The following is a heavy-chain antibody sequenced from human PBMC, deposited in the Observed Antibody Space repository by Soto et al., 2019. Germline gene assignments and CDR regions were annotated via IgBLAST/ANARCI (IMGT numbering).Heavy chain of an antibody. CDR2: IYYSGST. CDR1: GGSISSYY. V-gene: IGHV4-59*08. Sequence: QVLLQESGPGLVKPSETLSLTCTVSGGSISSYYWSGIRQPPGKGLEWIGYIYYSGSTKYNPSLKSRVTISVDTSKNQFSLKLSSVTAADTAVYYCARRYGGNLDYWGQGTLVTVSS. CDR3: ARRYGGNLDY. D-gene: IGHD2-15*01. J-gene: IGHJ4*02.